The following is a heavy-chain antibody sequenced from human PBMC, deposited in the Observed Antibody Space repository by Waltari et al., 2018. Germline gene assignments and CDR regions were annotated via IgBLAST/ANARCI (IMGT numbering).Heavy chain of an antibody. J-gene: IGHJ4*02. D-gene: IGHD3-9*01. V-gene: IGHV5-51*01. CDR3: ARQSRSSDWYDY. CDR2: IYPGDSET. Sequence: EVQLVQSGVEVKKPGESLKISCLGSGYKFSSSGIAWVRQVPGKGREWVGIIYPGDSETRYSPSFQGQVTMSVDKSATTAYLQWTNMKASDTAMYYCARQSRSSDWYDYWGQGTLITVSS. CDR1: GYKFSSSG.